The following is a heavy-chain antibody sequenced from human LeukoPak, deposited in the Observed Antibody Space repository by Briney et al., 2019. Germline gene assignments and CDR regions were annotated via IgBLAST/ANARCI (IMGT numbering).Heavy chain of an antibody. V-gene: IGHV3-23*01. J-gene: IGHJ4*02. Sequence: GGSLRLSCAASGFTFSNYAMSWVRQAPGKGPDWVSAITGSGGNTYYADSVKGRFTISRDNSKNTLYLQMNSLRAEDTAVYYCAKWGDYDVLTGYYVSDYWGQGALVTVSS. CDR3: AKWGDYDVLTGYYVSDY. CDR1: GFTFSNYA. D-gene: IGHD3-9*01. CDR2: ITGSGGNT.